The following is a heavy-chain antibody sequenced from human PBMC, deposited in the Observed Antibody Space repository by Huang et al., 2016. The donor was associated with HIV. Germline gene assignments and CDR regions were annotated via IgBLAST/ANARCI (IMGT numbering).Heavy chain of an antibody. V-gene: IGHV3-30*18. D-gene: IGHD2-8*02. CDR2: SSYDGNGR. CDR3: AKGSGHFDS. J-gene: IGHJ5*01. Sequence: QVWLVESGGGVVQPGRPLRLSCVGSGFSFSSYGIHWVRQAPGKGLGWVAFSSYDGNGRSYAGSVKGRFSISRQNSKRTVSLQMNSLRVEDSGVYFCAKGSGHFDSWGQGTLVTVSP. CDR1: GFSFSSYG.